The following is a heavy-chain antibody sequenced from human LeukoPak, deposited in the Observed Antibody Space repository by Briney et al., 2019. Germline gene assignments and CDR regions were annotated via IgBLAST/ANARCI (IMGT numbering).Heavy chain of an antibody. CDR2: INPNSGGT. V-gene: IGHV1-2*02. CDR1: GYTFTGYY. CDR3: ARELITTSTRNFDY. Sequence: ASVKVSCKASGYTFTGYYMHWVRQAPGQGLEWMGWINPNSGGTNYAQKFQGRVTMTRDTSMSTAYMELSRLRSDDTAVYYCARELITTSTRNFDYWGQGTLVTVSA. D-gene: IGHD2-8*01. J-gene: IGHJ4*02.